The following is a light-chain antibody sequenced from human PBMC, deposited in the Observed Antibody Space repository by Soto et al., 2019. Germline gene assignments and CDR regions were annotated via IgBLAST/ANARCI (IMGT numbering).Light chain of an antibody. J-gene: IGKJ1*01. CDR2: WAS. CDR3: QHYYSTPRT. Sequence: DIVMTQSPDSLAVSLGERATINCKSSQSVLHTSNNKNYLAWYQQKPGQPPELLIYWASTRESGVPDRFSGSGSGTDFTLTISSLQAEDVAVYYCQHYYSTPRTFGQGTKVEIK. CDR1: QSVLHTSNNKNY. V-gene: IGKV4-1*01.